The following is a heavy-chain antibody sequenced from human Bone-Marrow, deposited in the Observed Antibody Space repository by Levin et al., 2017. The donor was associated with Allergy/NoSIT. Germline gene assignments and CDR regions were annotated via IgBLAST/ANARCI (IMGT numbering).Heavy chain of an antibody. CDR1: FFSLLLLSSF. CDR2: IFHSGRT. V-gene: IGHV4-39*07. J-gene: IGHJ6*02. CDR3: ASRSAYGDYFRYPAPKDFYYGMEV. Sequence: SDTLSLPFPFSFFSLLLLSSFFFFLLPPPFPFLEWIGEIFHSGRTNYNPSLQSRVTMSVDKSNNQFSLTVSSLTAADTAVYYCASRSAYGDYFRYPAPKDFYYGMEVWGLGTTVTVSS. D-gene: IGHD4-17*01.